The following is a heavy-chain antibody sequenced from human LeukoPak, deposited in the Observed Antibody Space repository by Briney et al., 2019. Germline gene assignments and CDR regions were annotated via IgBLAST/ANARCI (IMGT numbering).Heavy chain of an antibody. CDR3: ARVGEDYYDSSGPQGGHY. Sequence: ASVKVSCKASGYTFTSYGISWVRQAPGQGLEWMGWISAYNGDVKYAQKFQGRVTMTTDTSTSTAYMELRSLRSDDTAVYYCARVGEDYYDSSGPQGGHYWGQGTLVTVSS. J-gene: IGHJ4*02. V-gene: IGHV1-18*01. CDR1: GYTFTSYG. CDR2: ISAYNGDV. D-gene: IGHD3-22*01.